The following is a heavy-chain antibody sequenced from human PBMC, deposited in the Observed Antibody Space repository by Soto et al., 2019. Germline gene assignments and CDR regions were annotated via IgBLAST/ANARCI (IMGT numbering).Heavy chain of an antibody. Sequence: SVKVSCKASGGTFSNYAINWVRQAPGQGLEWMGGIIPMFGAANYAQQFQGRVTITADGSTTTAYLELSSLRSEDTAVYYCAKAGVEGPGYILSPDAFEIWGQGTMVTVSS. CDR3: AKAGVEGPGYILSPDAFEI. CDR1: GGTFSNYA. D-gene: IGHD5-12*01. J-gene: IGHJ3*02. V-gene: IGHV1-69*13. CDR2: IIPMFGAA.